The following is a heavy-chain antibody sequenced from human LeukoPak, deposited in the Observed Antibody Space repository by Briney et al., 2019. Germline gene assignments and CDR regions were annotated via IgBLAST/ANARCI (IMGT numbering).Heavy chain of an antibody. J-gene: IGHJ4*02. Sequence: PGGSLRLSCAASGFTFSSYWMSWVRQAPGKGLEWVANIKQDGSEKYYVDSVKGRFTISRDNAKNSLYLQMNSLRAEDTAVYYCARKEEAYSSSYIDYWGQGTLVTVSS. CDR2: IKQDGSEK. CDR3: ARKEEAYSSSYIDY. D-gene: IGHD6-13*01. CDR1: GFTFSSYW. V-gene: IGHV3-7*01.